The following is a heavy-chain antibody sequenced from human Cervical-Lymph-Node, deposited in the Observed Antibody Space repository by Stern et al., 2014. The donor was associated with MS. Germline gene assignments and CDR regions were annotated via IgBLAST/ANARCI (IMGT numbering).Heavy chain of an antibody. Sequence: ESGPTLVKPTQTLTLTCTFSGFSLSTSGVGVGWIRQPPGKALEWLALVYWNDDKRYSPSLKNRLTITKDTSKTQVVLTMTNMDPVDTATYYCARQPANYGFWSGSYNVVKYYSMDVWGQGTTVTVSS. V-gene: IGHV2-5*01. D-gene: IGHD3-3*01. CDR1: GFSLSTSGVG. J-gene: IGHJ6*02. CDR3: ARQPANYGFWSGSYNVVKYYSMDV. CDR2: VYWNDDK.